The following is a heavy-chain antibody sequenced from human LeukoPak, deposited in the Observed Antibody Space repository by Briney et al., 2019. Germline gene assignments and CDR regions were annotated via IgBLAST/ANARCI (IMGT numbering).Heavy chain of an antibody. CDR2: IYYSGST. D-gene: IGHD2-15*01. CDR1: GYSISSSNW. Sequence: SETLSLTCAVSGYSISSSNWWGWIRQPPGKGLEWIGYIYYSGSTYYNPSLKSRVTMSVDTSKNQFSLKLSSVTAVDTAVCYCARVGYCSGGSCSGFDYWGQGTLVTVSS. J-gene: IGHJ4*02. V-gene: IGHV4-28*01. CDR3: ARVGYCSGGSCSGFDY.